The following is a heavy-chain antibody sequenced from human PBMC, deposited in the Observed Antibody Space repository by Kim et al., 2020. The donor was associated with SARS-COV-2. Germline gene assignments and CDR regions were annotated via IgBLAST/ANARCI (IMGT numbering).Heavy chain of an antibody. CDR2: ISAYNGNT. CDR3: ARDRGALGYCSGGSCQLWYFDL. CDR1: GYTFTSYG. J-gene: IGHJ2*01. D-gene: IGHD2-15*01. Sequence: SVKVSCKASGYTFTSYGISWVRQAPGQGLEWMGWISAYNGNTNYAQKLQGRVTMTTDTSTSTAYMELRSLRSDDTAVYYCARDRGALGYCSGGSCQLWYFDLWGRVTLVTVSS. V-gene: IGHV1-18*01.